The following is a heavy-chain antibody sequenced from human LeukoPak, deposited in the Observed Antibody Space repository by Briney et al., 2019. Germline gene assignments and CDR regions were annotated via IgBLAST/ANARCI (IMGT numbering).Heavy chain of an antibody. D-gene: IGHD6-19*01. CDR2: ISYDGSNE. Sequence: GGSLRLSCAASGFTFKSYNIHWVRQAPGKGLEWVAVISYDGSNEYYADCVRGRFTISRDNSKNTLYLQMTGLRADDTAVYYCARESTSGWFDYWGQGTLVTVSS. J-gene: IGHJ4*02. V-gene: IGHV3-30-3*01. CDR1: GFTFKSYN. CDR3: ARESTSGWFDY.